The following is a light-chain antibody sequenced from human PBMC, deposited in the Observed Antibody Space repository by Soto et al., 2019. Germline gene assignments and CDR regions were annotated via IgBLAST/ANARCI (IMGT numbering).Light chain of an antibody. CDR3: QQSRT. Sequence: DIQMTQSPSTLSASVGDRVTITCRASQSISSWLAWYQQKPGKAPKLLIYQVSTLESGVPSRFSGSASGTEFTLTSSSLQPDDFATYYCQQSRTFGQGTKVEIK. CDR1: QSISSW. CDR2: QVS. J-gene: IGKJ1*01. V-gene: IGKV1-5*03.